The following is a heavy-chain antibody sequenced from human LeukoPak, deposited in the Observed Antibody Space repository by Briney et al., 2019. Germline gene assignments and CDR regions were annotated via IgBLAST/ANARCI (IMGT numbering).Heavy chain of an antibody. CDR2: IYDSGST. D-gene: IGHD1-7*01. CDR1: GGSISSYY. Sequence: SSETLSLTCTVSGGSISSYYWSWIRQPPGKGLEWIGYIYDSGSTNYNPSLNPSLKSRVTISVDTSNNQFSLKLNSVTAADTAVYYCAGAPPYNCNYLKYYYYMDVWGKGTTVTVSS. J-gene: IGHJ6*03. V-gene: IGHV4-59*01. CDR3: AGAPPYNCNYLKYYYYMDV.